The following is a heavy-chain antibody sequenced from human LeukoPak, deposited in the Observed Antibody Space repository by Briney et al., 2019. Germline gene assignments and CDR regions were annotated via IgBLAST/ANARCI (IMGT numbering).Heavy chain of an antibody. D-gene: IGHD5-18*01. V-gene: IGHV1-18*01. CDR2: ISAYNGNT. CDR1: GYTFTSYG. CDR3: ARVVGRYGYGLGDYYYHYMDV. Sequence: ASVKVSCKASGYTFTSYGISWVRQAPGQGLEWMGWISAYNGNTNYAQKLQGRVTMTTDTSTSTAYMELRSLRSDDTAVFYCARVVGRYGYGLGDYYYHYMDVWGKGTTVTVSS. J-gene: IGHJ6*03.